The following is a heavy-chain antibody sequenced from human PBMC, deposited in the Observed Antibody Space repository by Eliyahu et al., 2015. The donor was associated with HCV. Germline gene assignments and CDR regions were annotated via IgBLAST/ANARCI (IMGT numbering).Heavy chain of an antibody. Sequence: QVQLVESXGGVVQPGRSLXLSCXASGFSXXXYAMHWVRQAPGKGLEWVALIWYDGSNKYYADSVKGRFTISRDNSKNTLYLQMNSLRAEDTAVYYCARPYIVVVSAAISDYYGMDVWGQGTTVIVSS. J-gene: IGHJ6*02. CDR2: IWYDGSNK. V-gene: IGHV3-33*01. CDR1: GFSXXXYA. CDR3: ARPYIVVVSAAISDYYGMDV. D-gene: IGHD2-2*01.